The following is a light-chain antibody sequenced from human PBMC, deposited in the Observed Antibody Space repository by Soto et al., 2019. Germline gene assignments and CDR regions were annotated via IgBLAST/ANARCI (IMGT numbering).Light chain of an antibody. Sequence: EIVMTQSPGTLSVSPGERATLSCRASQSVSSNLAWYQQKPGQAPRLLIYGASTRATDIPVRFSGSGSGTEFTLTISSLQSEDFAVYYCQHYNNLPPYSFGQGTKLEIK. V-gene: IGKV3-15*01. CDR1: QSVSSN. CDR2: GAS. CDR3: QHYNNLPPYS. J-gene: IGKJ2*03.